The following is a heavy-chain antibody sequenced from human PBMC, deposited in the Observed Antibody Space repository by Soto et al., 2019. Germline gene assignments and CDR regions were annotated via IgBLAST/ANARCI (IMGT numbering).Heavy chain of an antibody. Sequence: GGSLRLSCAASGFTFDDYAMHWVRQAPGKGLEWVSGISWNSGSIGYADSVKGRFTISRDNAKNSLYLQMNSLRAEDTALYYCAKDARVYGSGSYQREWYFDLWGRGTLVTVSS. V-gene: IGHV3-9*01. CDR2: ISWNSGSI. CDR3: AKDARVYGSGSYQREWYFDL. D-gene: IGHD3-10*01. CDR1: GFTFDDYA. J-gene: IGHJ2*01.